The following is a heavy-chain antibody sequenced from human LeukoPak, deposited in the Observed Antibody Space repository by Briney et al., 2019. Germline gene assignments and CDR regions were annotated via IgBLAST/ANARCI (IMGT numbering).Heavy chain of an antibody. CDR3: VRDPPYRDTAAAI. CDR2: ISSSSSYI. D-gene: IGHD3-16*02. CDR1: GFTFSSYS. V-gene: IGHV3-21*01. Sequence: GGSLRLSCAASGFTFSSYSMNWVRQAPGKGLEWVSSISSSSSYIYYADSVKGRFTISRDNAKNSLYLQMNSLRAEDTAVYYCVRDPPYRDTAAAIWGQGTMVTVSS. J-gene: IGHJ3*02.